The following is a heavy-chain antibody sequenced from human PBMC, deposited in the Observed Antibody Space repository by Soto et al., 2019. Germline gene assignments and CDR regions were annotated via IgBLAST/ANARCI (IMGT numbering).Heavy chain of an antibody. CDR2: TSYDGINT. V-gene: IGHV3-30-3*02. J-gene: IGHJ4*02. D-gene: IGHD3-10*01. CDR1: GFTLSSFA. Sequence: QMQLVESGGGVVQPGGSLRLSCAASGFTLSSFAMHWVRQAPGMGLEWVATTSYDGINTFYGESVRGRFSISRDTSKNTLFLQMDSLKPEDTAVYFCAKSSSGLRDYFDSWGRGTLVTVSS. CDR3: AKSSSGLRDYFDS.